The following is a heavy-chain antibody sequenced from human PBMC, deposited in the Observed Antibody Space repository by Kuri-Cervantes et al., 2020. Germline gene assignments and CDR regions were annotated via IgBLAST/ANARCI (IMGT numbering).Heavy chain of an antibody. D-gene: IGHD3-22*01. Sequence: SVKVSCKASGGTFSSYAISWVRQAPGQGLEWMGGIIPIFGTANYAQKFQARVTISADESTSTAYMELSSLRSEDTAVYYCARGNYDSTGPDAFDIWGQGTMVTVSS. V-gene: IGHV1-69*13. CDR3: ARGNYDSTGPDAFDI. CDR1: GGTFSSYA. CDR2: IIPIFGTA. J-gene: IGHJ3*02.